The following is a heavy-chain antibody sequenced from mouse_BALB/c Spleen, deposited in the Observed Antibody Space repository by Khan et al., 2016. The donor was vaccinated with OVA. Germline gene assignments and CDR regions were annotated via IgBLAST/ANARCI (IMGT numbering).Heavy chain of an antibody. D-gene: IGHD1-1*01. CDR1: GYTFTSYW. Sequence: VQLQQSGAELVKAGASVKMSCKASGYTFTSYWMHWVKQRLGQGLEWFAETNPTNGRTYYNEKFKSKATLTVDKSSSTACMLLSGPTFEDSAVYYCARIKKIVATYFDYWGQGTTLTVSS. CDR3: ARIKKIVATYFDY. V-gene: IGHV1S81*02. J-gene: IGHJ2*01. CDR2: TNPTNGRT.